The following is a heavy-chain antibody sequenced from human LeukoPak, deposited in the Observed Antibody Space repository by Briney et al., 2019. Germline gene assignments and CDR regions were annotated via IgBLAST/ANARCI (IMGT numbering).Heavy chain of an antibody. J-gene: IGHJ4*02. V-gene: IGHV1-24*01. Sequence: GASVKVSCKVSGYTLTELSMHWVRQAPGKGLEWMGGFDPEDGETIYAQKFQGRVTMTEDTSTDTAYMELSSLRSEDTAVYYCATVPRIAVAAIPGDWGQGTLVTVSS. CDR1: GYTLTELS. D-gene: IGHD6-19*01. CDR3: ATVPRIAVAAIPGD. CDR2: FDPEDGET.